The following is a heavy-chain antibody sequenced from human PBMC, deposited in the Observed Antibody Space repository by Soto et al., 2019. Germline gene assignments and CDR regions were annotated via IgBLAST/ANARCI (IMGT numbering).Heavy chain of an antibody. CDR2: IYPGDSDT. CDR3: AREDPYDFWSGYSGYGMDV. CDR1: GYIFTSYW. D-gene: IGHD3-3*01. J-gene: IGHJ6*02. Sequence: PGESLKISCNGSGYIFTSYWIGWVRQMPGKGLEWMGIIYPGDSDTRYSPSFQGQVTISADKSISTAYLQWSSLKASDTAMYYCAREDPYDFWSGYSGYGMDVWGQGTTVTVSS. V-gene: IGHV5-51*01.